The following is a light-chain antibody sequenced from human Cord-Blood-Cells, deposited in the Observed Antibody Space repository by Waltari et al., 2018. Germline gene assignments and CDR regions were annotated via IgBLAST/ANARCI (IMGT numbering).Light chain of an antibody. CDR1: QGISSY. Sequence: AIRMTQSPSPLSASTVDRVTITCRASQGISSYLAWYQQKPGKAPTLLIYAASTLQSGVPSRFSGSGSGTDFTLTISCLQSEDFATYYCQQYYSYPLTFGGGTKVEIK. CDR3: QQYYSYPLT. V-gene: IGKV1-8*01. CDR2: AAS. J-gene: IGKJ4*01.